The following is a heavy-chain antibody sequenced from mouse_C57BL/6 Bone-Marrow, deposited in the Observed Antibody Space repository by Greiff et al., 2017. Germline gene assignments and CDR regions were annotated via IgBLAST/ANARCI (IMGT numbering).Heavy chain of an antibody. V-gene: IGHV1-50*01. Sequence: VQLQQPGAELVKPGASVKLSCKASGYTFTSYWMQWVKQRPGQGLEWIGEIDPSDSYTNYNQKFKGKATLTVDTSSSTAYMQLSSLTSEDSAVYYCASPYYYGSSYVHYWGQGTTLTVSS. CDR2: IDPSDSYT. CDR1: GYTFTSYW. D-gene: IGHD1-1*01. J-gene: IGHJ2*01. CDR3: ASPYYYGSSYVHY.